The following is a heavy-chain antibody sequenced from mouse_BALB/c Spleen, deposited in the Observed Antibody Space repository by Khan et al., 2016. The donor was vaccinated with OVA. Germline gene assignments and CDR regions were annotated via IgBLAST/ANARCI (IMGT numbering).Heavy chain of an antibody. D-gene: IGHD2-14*01. Sequence: EVQLQESGPSLVKPSQTLSLTCSVTGDSITTGYWNWIRKFPGNKLEYMGYIIYTGYTYYNPSLKRRISITRHTSNNQDYLQLNSVTDEDTATYYCARSTYRYAFVYWGQGTLVTVSA. V-gene: IGHV3-8*02. CDR1: GDSITTGY. CDR2: IIYTGYT. CDR3: ARSTYRYAFVY. J-gene: IGHJ3*01.